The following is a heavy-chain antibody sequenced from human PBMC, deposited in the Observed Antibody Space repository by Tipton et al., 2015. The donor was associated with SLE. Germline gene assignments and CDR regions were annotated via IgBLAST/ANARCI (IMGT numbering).Heavy chain of an antibody. CDR2: INHSGST. D-gene: IGHD1-1*01. CDR3: AIYKPRNDVFDI. J-gene: IGHJ3*02. CDR1: GGSFSGYY. V-gene: IGHV4-34*01. Sequence: TLSLTCTVYGGSFSGYYWSWIRQPPGKGLEWIGEINHSGSTNYNPSLKSRVTISVDRSKSQFSLDLSSVTAADTAVYYCAIYKPRNDVFDIWGQGTWVTVSS.